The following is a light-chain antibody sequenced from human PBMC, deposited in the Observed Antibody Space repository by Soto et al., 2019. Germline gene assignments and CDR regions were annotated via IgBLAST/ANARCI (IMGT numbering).Light chain of an antibody. J-gene: IGLJ1*01. CDR2: DDN. Sequence: SYALTQPPSVSVAPGQTAEISCGGNTIGANTVHWYQQRPGQAPVLVIYDDNDRPSGIPERFSGSNSGNTATLTITRVEAGDEADYYCQVWDISSDHLYVFGSGTKVTVL. V-gene: IGLV3-21*02. CDR3: QVWDISSDHLYV. CDR1: TIGANT.